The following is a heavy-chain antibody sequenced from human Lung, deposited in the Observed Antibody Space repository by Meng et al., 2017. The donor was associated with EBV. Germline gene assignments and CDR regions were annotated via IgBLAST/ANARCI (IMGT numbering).Heavy chain of an antibody. CDR1: AFPFSRYW. V-gene: IGHV3-74*01. D-gene: IGHD3-10*01. Sequence: QSWGSGGVLGQAGGALRISGAASAFPFSRYWLHWDRQVPGAGLVWVSRINEYGSITNYAASVKGRFTISRDNDKNTLYLQLNSLRAEDTGLYFCSRDLAGSDDSWGQGTLVTVSS. J-gene: IGHJ5*01. CDR2: INEYGSIT. CDR3: SRDLAGSDDS.